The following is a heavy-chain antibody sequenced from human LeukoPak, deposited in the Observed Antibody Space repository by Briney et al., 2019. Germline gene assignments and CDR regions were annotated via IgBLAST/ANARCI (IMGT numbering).Heavy chain of an antibody. V-gene: IGHV3-30*18. D-gene: IGHD6-6*01. J-gene: IGHJ6*02. CDR2: ISYDGSNK. Sequence: PWGSLRLSCAASGFTFRSYGMHWVRQAPGKGLEWVAVISYDGSNKYYADSVKGRFTISRDNSKNTLYLQMNSLRAEDTAVYYCAKGGIAARPGYGMDVWGQGTTVTVSS. CDR1: GFTFRSYG. CDR3: AKGGIAARPGYGMDV.